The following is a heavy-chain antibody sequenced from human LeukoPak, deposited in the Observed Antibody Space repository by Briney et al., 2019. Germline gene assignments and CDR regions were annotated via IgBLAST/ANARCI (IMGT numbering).Heavy chain of an antibody. Sequence: GGSLRLSCAASGFTFSDYYMSWIRQAPGKGLEWVSYISSSGSTIYYADSVKGRSTISRDNAKSSLYLQMNSLRAEDTAVYYCARVAAAAENYFDYWGQGTLVTVSS. V-gene: IGHV3-11*01. D-gene: IGHD6-13*01. CDR1: GFTFSDYY. CDR2: ISSSGSTI. CDR3: ARVAAAAENYFDY. J-gene: IGHJ4*02.